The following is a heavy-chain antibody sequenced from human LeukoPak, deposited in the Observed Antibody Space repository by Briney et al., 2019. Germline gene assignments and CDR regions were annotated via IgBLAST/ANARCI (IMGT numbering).Heavy chain of an antibody. CDR2: INWNGGSS. Sequence: GGSLRLSCAASGFTFDDYGMSWVRQAPGKGLEWVSGINWNGGSSGYADSVKGRFTISRDNAKNSLYLQLSSLGAEDTALYYCARDRRGSGWYYFGYWGQGTLVTVSS. CDR3: ARDRRGSGWYYFGY. J-gene: IGHJ4*02. V-gene: IGHV3-20*04. CDR1: GFTFDDYG. D-gene: IGHD6-19*01.